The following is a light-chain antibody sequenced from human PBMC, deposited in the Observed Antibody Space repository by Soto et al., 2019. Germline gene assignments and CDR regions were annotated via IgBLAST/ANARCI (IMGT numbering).Light chain of an antibody. CDR3: QQFNSYSRT. CDR1: QSISSW. V-gene: IGKV1-5*01. CDR2: DAS. Sequence: DIQMTQSPSTLSASVGDRVTITCRASQSISSWLAWYQQEPGKAPKLLIYDASSLESGVPSRFSGRGSGTEFTLTISSLQPDDFATYYCQQFNSYSRTFGQGTRVDIK. J-gene: IGKJ1*01.